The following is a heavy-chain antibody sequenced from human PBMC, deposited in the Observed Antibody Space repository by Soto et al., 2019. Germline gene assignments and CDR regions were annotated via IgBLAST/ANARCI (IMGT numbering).Heavy chain of an antibody. CDR1: GVTFSSYA. CDR3: AKEAWNYVDYYYGMDV. CDR2: ISGSGGST. D-gene: IGHD1-7*01. V-gene: IGHV3-23*01. J-gene: IGHJ6*02. Sequence: GGSLRLSCAASGVTFSSYAMSWVRQAPGKGLEWVSAISGSGGSTYYADSVKGRFTISRDNSKNTLYLQMNSLRAEDTAVYYCAKEAWNYVDYYYGMDVWGQGTTVTVSS.